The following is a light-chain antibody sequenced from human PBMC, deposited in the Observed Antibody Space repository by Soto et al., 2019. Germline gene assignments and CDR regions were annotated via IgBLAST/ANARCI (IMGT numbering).Light chain of an antibody. J-gene: IGKJ1*01. CDR1: QTISSW. CDR3: QHYNSYSEA. CDR2: KAS. V-gene: IGKV1-5*03. Sequence: EIQMTQSPSTMSASVGDRVTITCRASQTISSWLAWYQQKPGKAPKLLIYKASTLKSGVPSRFSGSGSGTEFTLTISSLQPDDSATYYCQHYNSYSEAFGQGTKVDI.